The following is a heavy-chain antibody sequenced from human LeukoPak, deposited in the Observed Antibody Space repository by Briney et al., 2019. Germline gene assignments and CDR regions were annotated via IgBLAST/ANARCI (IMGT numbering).Heavy chain of an antibody. CDR3: ARRHSSGSYDY. V-gene: IGHV4-4*07. Sequence: IGRIFSSCHPNYHPSLKSRVTISVDTSKSQFSLKLTCVTAADTAVYYCARRHSSGSYDYWGQGTLVTVSS. J-gene: IGHJ4*02. D-gene: IGHD3-10*01. CDR2: IFSSCHP.